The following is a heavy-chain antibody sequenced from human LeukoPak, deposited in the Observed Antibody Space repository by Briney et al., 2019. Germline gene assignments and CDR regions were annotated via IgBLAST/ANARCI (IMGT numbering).Heavy chain of an antibody. J-gene: IGHJ5*02. D-gene: IGHD5-18*01. CDR2: IYYSGST. CDR3: AREEDTARWFDP. CDR1: GGSISSGGYY. V-gene: IGHV4-30-4*01. Sequence: SQTLSLTCTVSGGSISSGGYYWSWIRQPPGKGLEWIGYIYYSGSTYYNPSLKSRVTISVDTSKNQFSLKLSSVTAADTAVYYCAREEDTARWFDPWGQGTLVTVSS.